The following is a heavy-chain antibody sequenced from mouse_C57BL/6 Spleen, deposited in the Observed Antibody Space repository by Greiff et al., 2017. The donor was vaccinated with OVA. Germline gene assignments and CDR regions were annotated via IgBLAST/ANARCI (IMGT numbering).Heavy chain of an antibody. Sequence: EVHLVESGGGLVKPGGSLKLSCAASGFTFSSYAMSWVRQTPEKRLEWVATISDGGSYTYYPDNVKGRFTISRDNAKNNLYLQMSHLKSEDTAMYYCARDRELGRRDYFDYWGQGTTLTVSS. CDR3: ARDRELGRRDYFDY. D-gene: IGHD4-1*01. V-gene: IGHV5-4*01. J-gene: IGHJ2*01. CDR1: GFTFSSYA. CDR2: ISDGGSYT.